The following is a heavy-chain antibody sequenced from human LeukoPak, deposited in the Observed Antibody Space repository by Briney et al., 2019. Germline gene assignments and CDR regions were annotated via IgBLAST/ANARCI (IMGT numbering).Heavy chain of an antibody. CDR1: GGSISSYY. CDR3: AVGGGFWSGYWTPAIDY. J-gene: IGHJ4*02. Sequence: SETLSLTCTVSGGSISSYYWSWIRQPPGKGLEWIGYVYYSGSTNYNPSLKSRVTISVDTSKNQFSLKLSSVTAADTAVYYCAVGGGFWSGYWTPAIDYWGQGTLVTVSS. D-gene: IGHD3-3*01. CDR2: VYYSGST. V-gene: IGHV4-59*01.